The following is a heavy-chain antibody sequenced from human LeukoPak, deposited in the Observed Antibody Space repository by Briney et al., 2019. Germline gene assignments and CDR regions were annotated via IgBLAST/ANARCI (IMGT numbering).Heavy chain of an antibody. Sequence: ASVKVSCKASGYTFTHHGISWVRQAPGQGLEWMGWISCYNGDTIYAQNVQDRVILTTDASTRTVYIELRNLRSDDTAMYFCARDPRYGRAWHYFDYWGQGTLVTVSS. D-gene: IGHD6-19*01. CDR3: ARDPRYGRAWHYFDY. CDR1: GYTFTHHG. J-gene: IGHJ4*02. V-gene: IGHV1-18*01. CDR2: ISCYNGDT.